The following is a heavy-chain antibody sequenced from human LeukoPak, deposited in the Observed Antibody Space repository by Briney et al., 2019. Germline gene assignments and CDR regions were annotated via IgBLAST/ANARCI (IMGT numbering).Heavy chain of an antibody. J-gene: IGHJ6*02. CDR1: GFTFSSYS. V-gene: IGHV3-21*01. Sequence: GRSLRLSCAASGFTFSSYSMNWVRQAPGKGLEWVSSISSSSSYIYYADSVKGRFTISRDNAKNSLYLQMNSLRAEDTAVYYCARVEGSSGWYIPKGYYYGMDVWGQGTTVTVSS. D-gene: IGHD6-19*01. CDR2: ISSSSSYI. CDR3: ARVEGSSGWYIPKGYYYGMDV.